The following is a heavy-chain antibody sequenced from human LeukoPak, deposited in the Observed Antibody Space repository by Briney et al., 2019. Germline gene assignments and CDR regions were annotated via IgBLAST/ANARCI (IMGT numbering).Heavy chain of an antibody. CDR3: AKIDRQYCSRSSCYALDY. CDR2: NYPGDSDT. V-gene: IGHV5-51*01. CDR1: GYSFTSYW. Sequence: GESLKISCKGSGYSFTSYWIGWARQMPGKGLEGMRINYPGDSDTRYSPSYQGQVTTSVDKSISTAYLQWSSLKASDTAIYYCAKIDRQYCSRSSCYALDYWGQGTQVTVSS. D-gene: IGHD2-2*01. J-gene: IGHJ4*02.